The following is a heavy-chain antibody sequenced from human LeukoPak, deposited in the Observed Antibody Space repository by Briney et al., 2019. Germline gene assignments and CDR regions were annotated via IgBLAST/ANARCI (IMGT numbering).Heavy chain of an antibody. V-gene: IGHV4-59*01. CDR1: GGSISSYY. CDR3: ARTMEYYYDSSGYFNYYFDY. D-gene: IGHD3-22*01. CDR2: IYYSGST. J-gene: IGHJ4*02. Sequence: SETLSLTCTVSGGSISSYYWSWVRQPPGKGLEWIGYIYYSGSTNYNPSLKSRVTISVDTSKNQFSLKLSSVTAADTAVYYCARTMEYYYDSSGYFNYYFDYWGQGTLVTVSS.